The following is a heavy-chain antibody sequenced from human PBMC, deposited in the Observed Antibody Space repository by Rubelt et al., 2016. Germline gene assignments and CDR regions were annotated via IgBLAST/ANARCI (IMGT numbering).Heavy chain of an antibody. D-gene: IGHD6-19*01. V-gene: IGHV4-39*01. CDR1: GGSIGSNNFY. CDR3: ARLEYSSGWYPHY. Sequence: QLQLQESGPGLVKPSETLSLTCTVSGGSIGSNNFYWGWVRQPPGKGLEWIGSIYYSGSTYYNPSLKSRVTMSVDTSKNQFSLKLNSVTAADTAVYYCARLEYSSGWYPHYWGQGTLVTVSS. CDR2: IYYSGST. J-gene: IGHJ4*02.